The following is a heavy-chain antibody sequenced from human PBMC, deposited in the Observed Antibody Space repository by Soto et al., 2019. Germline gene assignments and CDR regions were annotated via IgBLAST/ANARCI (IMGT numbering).Heavy chain of an antibody. CDR2: IYCDDDK. V-gene: IGHV2-5*02. CDR1: GFSLTTSGVG. Sequence: QITLKESGPTLVKPTQTLTLTCTFSGFSLTTSGVGVGWIRQPPGKALEWLALIYCDDDKRYSPSLKSRLTITTDTSKHPVILTMPNMDPVDTATYYCAHSGDLRYPFDYWGQGTLVTVSS. J-gene: IGHJ4*02. D-gene: IGHD3-9*01. CDR3: AHSGDLRYPFDY.